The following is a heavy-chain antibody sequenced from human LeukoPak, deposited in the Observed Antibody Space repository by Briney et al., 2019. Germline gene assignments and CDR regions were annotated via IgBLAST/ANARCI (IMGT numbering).Heavy chain of an antibody. Sequence: GGSLRLSCAASGFTFSSYSMNWVRQAPGKGLEWVSSISSSSSYIYYADSVKGRFTISRDNAKNSLYLQMNSLSAEDTAVYYCARGTEGYCSSTSCRDDNYYYYYYMDVWGKGTTVTISS. CDR3: ARGTEGYCSSTSCRDDNYYYYYYMDV. CDR1: GFTFSSYS. V-gene: IGHV3-21*01. D-gene: IGHD2-2*01. J-gene: IGHJ6*03. CDR2: ISSSSSYI.